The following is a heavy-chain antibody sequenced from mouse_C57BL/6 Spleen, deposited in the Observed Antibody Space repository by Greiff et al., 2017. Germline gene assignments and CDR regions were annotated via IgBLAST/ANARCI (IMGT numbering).Heavy chain of an antibody. CDR2: INPNYGTT. CDR3: ARTKDSHYAMDY. CDR1: GYSFTDYN. Sequence: EVKLVESGPELVKPGASVKISCKASGYSFTDYNMNWVKQSNGKSLEWIGVINPNYGTTSYNQKFKGKATLTVDQSSSTAYMQLNSLTSEDSAVYYCARTKDSHYAMDYWGQGTSVTVSS. V-gene: IGHV1-39*01. D-gene: IGHD6-1*01. J-gene: IGHJ4*01.